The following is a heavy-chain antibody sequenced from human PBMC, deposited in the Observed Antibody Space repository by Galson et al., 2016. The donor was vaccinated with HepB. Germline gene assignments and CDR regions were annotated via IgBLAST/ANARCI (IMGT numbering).Heavy chain of an antibody. J-gene: IGHJ4*02. D-gene: IGHD6-25*01. CDR3: AAHKRQRVSDYEDY. CDR2: ISPDGTST. Sequence: SLRLSCAASGFIVSDYWVHWVRQPPGKRLVWVSRISPDGTSTDYADSVKGRFTTSRDNAKNTLYLQMNSLRAEDPAVYFCAAHKRQRVSDYEDYWGQGILVSVSS. V-gene: IGHV3-74*01. CDR1: GFIVSDYW.